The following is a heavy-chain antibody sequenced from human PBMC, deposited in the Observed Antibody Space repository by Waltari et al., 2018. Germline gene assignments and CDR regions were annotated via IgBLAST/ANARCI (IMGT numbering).Heavy chain of an antibody. CDR2: IDYSGST. V-gene: IGHV4-34*02. J-gene: IGHJ5*02. D-gene: IGHD3-10*01. CDR1: GGPFSGYF. Sequence: QVQLQQWGAGLLKPSQTLSLTCAVEGGPFSGYFWNWVRQPPGKGLEWIGGIDYSGSTNYNPSLKSRVTLSIDTSRKRFSLNLNSMTAADTAIYYCARSGFHGSGTPFDPWGRGTLVTVSS. CDR3: ARSGFHGSGTPFDP.